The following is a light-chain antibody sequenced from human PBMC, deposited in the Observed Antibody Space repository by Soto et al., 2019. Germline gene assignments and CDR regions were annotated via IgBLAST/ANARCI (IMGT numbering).Light chain of an antibody. Sequence: EIVLTQSPATLSLSPGERAILSCRASQSVRTYLAWYQQKPGQAPRLLIYDASNRATGIPARFSASGSGTDFSLTISSLEPEDFALYFCQQRDSWPRTFGQGTKVDIK. V-gene: IGKV3-11*01. CDR3: QQRDSWPRT. CDR2: DAS. CDR1: QSVRTY. J-gene: IGKJ1*01.